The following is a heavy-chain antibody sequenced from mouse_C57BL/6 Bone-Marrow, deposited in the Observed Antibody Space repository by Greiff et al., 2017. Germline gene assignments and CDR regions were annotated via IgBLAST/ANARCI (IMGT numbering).Heavy chain of an antibody. Sequence: QVQLQQSGPELVKPGASVKISCKASGYAFSSSWMNWVKQRPGQGLEWIGRIYPGDGDTNYNGKFKGKATLTADKSSSTAYMQLSSLTSEDSAVXFCASSLITTVCFDYWGQGTILTVSS. CDR1: GYAFSSSW. CDR3: ASSLITTVCFDY. CDR2: IYPGDGDT. J-gene: IGHJ2*01. V-gene: IGHV1-82*01. D-gene: IGHD1-1*01.